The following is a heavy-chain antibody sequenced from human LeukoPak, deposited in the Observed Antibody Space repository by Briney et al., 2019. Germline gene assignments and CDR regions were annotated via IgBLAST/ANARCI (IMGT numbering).Heavy chain of an antibody. V-gene: IGHV4-39*01. D-gene: IGHD6-6*01. Sequence: SETLSLTCTVSGGSISSSYYYWGWIRQPPEKGLEWIGSIYYSGSTYYNPSLKSRVTISVDTSKNQFSLKLSSVTAADTAVYYCARGIAARPPYNYWGQGTLVTVSS. CDR1: GGSISSSYYY. CDR2: IYYSGST. CDR3: ARGIAARPPYNY. J-gene: IGHJ4*02.